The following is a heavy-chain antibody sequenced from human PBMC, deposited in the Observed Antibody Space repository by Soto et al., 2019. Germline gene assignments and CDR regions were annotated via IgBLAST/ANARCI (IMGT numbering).Heavy chain of an antibody. CDR3: AGRGIAVAGTKDYYYYMDV. V-gene: IGHV3-48*01. D-gene: IGHD6-19*01. CDR1: GFTFSSYS. J-gene: IGHJ6*03. CDR2: ISSSSSTI. Sequence: GGSLRLSCAASGFTFSSYSMNWVRQAPGMGLEWVSYISSSSSTIYYGDSVKGRFTISRDNAKNSLYLQMNSLRAEDTAVYYCAGRGIAVAGTKDYYYYMDVWGEGTKVTVS.